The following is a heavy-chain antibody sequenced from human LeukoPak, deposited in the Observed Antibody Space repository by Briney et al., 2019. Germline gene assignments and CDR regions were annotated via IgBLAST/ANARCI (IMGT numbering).Heavy chain of an antibody. CDR2: IYPGDSDT. J-gene: IGHJ4*02. V-gene: IGHV5-51*01. D-gene: IGHD2-2*01. CDR3: ARGLWDIVVVPAVPFDY. CDR1: GYSFTSYW. Sequence: GESLKISCKGSGYSFTSYWIDWVRQMPGKGLEWMGIIYPGDSDTRYSPSFQGQVTISADKSISTAYLQWSSLKASDTAMYYCARGLWDIVVVPAVPFDYWGQGTLVTVSS.